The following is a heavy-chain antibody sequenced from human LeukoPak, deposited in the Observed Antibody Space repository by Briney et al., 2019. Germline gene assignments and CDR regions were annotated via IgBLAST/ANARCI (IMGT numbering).Heavy chain of an antibody. CDR3: ARPDEQQLVRDAFDI. J-gene: IGHJ3*02. CDR1: GFTFSSYE. D-gene: IGHD6-13*01. CDR2: ISSSSSYI. V-gene: IGHV3-21*05. Sequence: PGGSLRLSCAASGFTFSSYEMNWVRQAPGKGLEWVSFISSSSSYIYYADSVKGRFTISRDNAKNPLYLQMNSLRAEDTAVYYCARPDEQQLVRDAFDIWGQGTMVTVSS.